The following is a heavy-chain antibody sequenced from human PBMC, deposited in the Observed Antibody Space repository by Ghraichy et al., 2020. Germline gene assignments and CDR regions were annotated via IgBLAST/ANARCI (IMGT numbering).Heavy chain of an antibody. CDR2: ISYDGSTK. V-gene: IGHV3-30-3*01. CDR3: ARDPTAIPTYYFDY. Sequence: GGSLRLSCAASGFTFSSYAIHWVRQAPGKGLEWVAVISYDGSTKYYADSVKGRFTISRDNSKNTLYLQMNSLRTEDTAVYYCARDPTAIPTYYFDYWGQGTLVTVSS. D-gene: IGHD2-21*02. J-gene: IGHJ4*02. CDR1: GFTFSSYA.